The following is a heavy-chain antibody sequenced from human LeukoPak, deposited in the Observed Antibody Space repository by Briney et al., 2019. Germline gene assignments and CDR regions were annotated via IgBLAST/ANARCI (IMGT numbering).Heavy chain of an antibody. CDR2: IKQDGSEK. D-gene: IGHD6-13*01. J-gene: IGHJ4*02. V-gene: IGHV3-7*01. CDR1: GFAFDEHG. CDR3: ARDGFVGAADY. Sequence: GGSLRLSCTASGFAFDEHGMSWVRQVPGKGLEWVANIKQDGSEKQYVDSVRGRFTISRDNAKNSLYLQMNSLRVEDTAVYYCARDGFVGAADYWGQGTLVTVSS.